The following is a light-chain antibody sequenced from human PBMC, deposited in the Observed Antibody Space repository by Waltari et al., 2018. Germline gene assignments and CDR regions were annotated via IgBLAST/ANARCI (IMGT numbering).Light chain of an antibody. CDR3: SSYAGSDNLV. J-gene: IGLJ2*01. V-gene: IGLV2-8*01. Sequence: QSALTQPPSASGSPGQSVTISCTGTSSDVGAYNYVSWYQQHPGKAPKLMISEVTKRPSVVPDRFSCSKSGNTASLTVSGLQAEDEADYYCSSYAGSDNLVFGGGTTLTVL. CDR1: SSDVGAYNY. CDR2: EVT.